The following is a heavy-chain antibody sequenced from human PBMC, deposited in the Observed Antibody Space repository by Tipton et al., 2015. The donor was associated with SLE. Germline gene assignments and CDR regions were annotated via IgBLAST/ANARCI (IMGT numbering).Heavy chain of an antibody. D-gene: IGHD3-10*01. CDR3: ARLRKPYTYGSGGYYFDY. CDR1: GDSVTNGNYY. J-gene: IGHJ4*02. CDR2: VFYRGVT. V-gene: IGHV4-39*07. Sequence: TLSLTCSVSGDSVTNGNYYWGWIRQPPWQGLEWIGSVFYRGVTYYNPSLESRVTVSVDTSKNQFSLRLSSVTAADTAVYYCARLRKPYTYGSGGYYFDYWGQGTLVTVSS.